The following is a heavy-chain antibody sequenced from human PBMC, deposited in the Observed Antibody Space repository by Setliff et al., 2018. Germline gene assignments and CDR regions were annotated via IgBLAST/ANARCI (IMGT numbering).Heavy chain of an antibody. J-gene: IGHJ6*03. CDR2: VYTTLST. Sequence: SETLSLTCTVSGDFVSSSYWSWIRQAPGKGLEWIGYVYTTLSTNYDPSLKSRVAMPVDTSKNQVSLKLTSVTAADTAVYYCARDHRPYRASGVDNSHFYYMDVWGEGTTVTVSS. V-gene: IGHV4-4*08. CDR3: ARDHRPYRASGVDNSHFYYMDV. D-gene: IGHD1-20*01. CDR1: GDFVSSSY.